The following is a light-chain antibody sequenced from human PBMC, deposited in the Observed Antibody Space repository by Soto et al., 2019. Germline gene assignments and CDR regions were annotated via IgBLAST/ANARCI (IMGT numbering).Light chain of an antibody. V-gene: IGKV3-15*01. Sequence: EVVNGQSPATVFVSPGEGATFSCRASQGIGDTLAWYQHKPGQTPRLLIYDTSTRAAGVPTRFSGSRSGAEFTLTISSLQSEDFAVYYCQPHNNWPLTFGRGTKVDIK. CDR2: DTS. J-gene: IGKJ4*01. CDR1: QGIGDT. CDR3: QPHNNWPLT.